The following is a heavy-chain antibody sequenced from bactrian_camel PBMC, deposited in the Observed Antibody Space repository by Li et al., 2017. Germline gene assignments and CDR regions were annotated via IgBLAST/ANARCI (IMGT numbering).Heavy chain of an antibody. D-gene: IGHD7*01. J-gene: IGHJ7*01. CDR2: FDDDGST. V-gene: IGHV3S53*01. CDR1: GYDYNPNY. Sequence: HVQLVESGGGSAQAGGSLRLSCAASGYDYNPNYMVVGWFRQAPGNEREGVAVFDDDGSTNYAASVKGRFTISKDNAKNTLYLQMNGLKPEDTAMYYCAAPAFNRPGGVCSTRYTMDIWGKGTQVTVSS.